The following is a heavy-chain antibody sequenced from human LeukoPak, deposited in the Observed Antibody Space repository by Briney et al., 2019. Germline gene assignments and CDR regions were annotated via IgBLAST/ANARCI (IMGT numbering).Heavy chain of an antibody. D-gene: IGHD5-18*01. CDR2: IYYSGST. J-gene: IGHJ4*02. Sequence: PSETLSLTCTVSGGSTSSHYWSWIRQPPGKGLEWIGYIYYSGSTNYNPSLKSRVTISVDTSKNQFSLKLSSVTAADTAVYYCARDGYSYGYDYWGQGTLVTVSS. V-gene: IGHV4-59*11. CDR1: GGSTSSHY. CDR3: ARDGYSYGYDY.